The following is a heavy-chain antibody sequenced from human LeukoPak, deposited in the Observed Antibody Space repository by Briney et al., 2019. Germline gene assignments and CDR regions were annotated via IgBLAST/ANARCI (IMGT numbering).Heavy chain of an antibody. CDR1: GYTFTSYY. V-gene: IGHV1-2*02. Sequence: ASVKVSCKASGYTFTSYYMHWVRQAPGQGLEWMGWINPNSGGTNYAQKFQGRVTMTRDTSISTAYMELSRLRSDDTAVYYCAKRGAGVGATVAPGDYWGQGTLVTVSS. J-gene: IGHJ4*02. CDR3: AKRGAGVGATVAPGDY. D-gene: IGHD1-26*01. CDR2: INPNSGGT.